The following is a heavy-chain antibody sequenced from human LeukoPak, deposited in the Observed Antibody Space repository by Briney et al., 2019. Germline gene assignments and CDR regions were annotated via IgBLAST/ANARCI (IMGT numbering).Heavy chain of an antibody. D-gene: IGHD5-18*01. CDR3: AKSGYSYGRDYYYYYMDV. CDR1: GYTFTGYY. V-gene: IGHV1-2*02. Sequence: ASVKVSCKASGYTFTGYYMHWVRQAPGQGLEWMGWINPNSGGTNYAQKFQGRVTMTRDTSISTAYMELGRLRSDDTAVYYCAKSGYSYGRDYYYYYMDVWGKGTTVTVSS. J-gene: IGHJ6*03. CDR2: INPNSGGT.